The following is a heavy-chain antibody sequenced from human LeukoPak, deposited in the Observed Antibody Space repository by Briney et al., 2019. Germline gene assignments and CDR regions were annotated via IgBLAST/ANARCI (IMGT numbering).Heavy chain of an antibody. D-gene: IGHD3-22*01. Sequence: GGSLRLSCVASGFTFGVYYMTWIRQAPGKGLEWISYISSHNDKNYADSVKGRFTISRDNAQNSLYLQMNSLRAEDTAVYYCARNYYDSRGYYCAFDIWGQGTMVTVSS. V-gene: IGHV3-11*03. CDR3: ARNYYDSRGYYCAFDI. CDR2: ISSHNDK. CDR1: GFTFGVYY. J-gene: IGHJ3*02.